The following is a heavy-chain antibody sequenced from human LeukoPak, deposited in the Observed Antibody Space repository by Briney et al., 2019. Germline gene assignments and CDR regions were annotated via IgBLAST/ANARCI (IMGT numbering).Heavy chain of an antibody. D-gene: IGHD3-10*01. CDR3: ARSSSVLWFGELS. J-gene: IGHJ4*02. CDR1: GGSISSYY. CDR2: IYYSGRP. V-gene: IGHV4-59*01. Sequence: SETLSLTCTVSGGSISSYYWSWIRQPPGKGLEWIGYIYYSGRPKYNPTLKSRVAISVDTSKNQFSLKLSSVTAADTAVYDCARSSSVLWFGELSWGQGTLVTVSS.